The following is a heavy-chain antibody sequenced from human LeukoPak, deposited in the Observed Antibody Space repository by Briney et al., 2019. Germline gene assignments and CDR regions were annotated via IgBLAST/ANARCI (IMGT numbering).Heavy chain of an antibody. CDR3: ARDDGYNYLDY. D-gene: IGHD5-24*01. J-gene: IGHJ4*02. V-gene: IGHV4-59*10. CDR2: IYTSGST. CDR1: GGSFSGYY. Sequence: PSETLSLTCAVYGGSFSGYYWSWIRQPPGKGLEWIGRIYTSGSTNYNPSLKSRVTISVDTSKNQFSLKLSSVTAADTAVYYCARDDGYNYLDYWGQGTLVTVSS.